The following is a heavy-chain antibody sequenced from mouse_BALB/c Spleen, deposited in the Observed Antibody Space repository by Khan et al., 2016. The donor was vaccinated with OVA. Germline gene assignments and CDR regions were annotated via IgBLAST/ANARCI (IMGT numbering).Heavy chain of an antibody. Sequence: EVELVESGGGLVQPGGSLKLSCATSGFTFSDYYMYWVRQTPEKRLEWVAYISNGGGSTHYLATVKGRFTLSRDTAKNTLYLQMSRLKSEDTAMYYCARHEYGKGDAMNCWGQGTSVIVSS. J-gene: IGHJ4*01. V-gene: IGHV5-12*02. CDR3: ARHEYGKGDAMNC. D-gene: IGHD2-10*02. CDR1: GFTFSDYY. CDR2: ISNGGGST.